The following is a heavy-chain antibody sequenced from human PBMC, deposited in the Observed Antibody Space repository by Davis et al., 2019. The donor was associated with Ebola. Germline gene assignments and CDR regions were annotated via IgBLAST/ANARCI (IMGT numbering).Heavy chain of an antibody. D-gene: IGHD6-19*01. CDR1: GFTFSRYA. J-gene: IGHJ4*02. CDR2: LSGSGGST. V-gene: IGHV3-23*01. Sequence: GGSLRLSCAASGFTFSRYAMSWVRQAPGKGLEWVSALSGSGGSTYYADSVKGRFTISRDNSKNTLYLQMNSLRAEDTAVYYCARAMGSGWSIDYWGQGTLVTVSS. CDR3: ARAMGSGWSIDY.